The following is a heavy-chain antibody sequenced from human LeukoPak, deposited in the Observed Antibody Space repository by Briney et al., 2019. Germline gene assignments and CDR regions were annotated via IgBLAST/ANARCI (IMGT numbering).Heavy chain of an antibody. CDR2: IRYDGSNK. CDR1: GFIFSVYG. V-gene: IGHV3-30*02. CDR3: VKGEGVYYYYMDV. J-gene: IGHJ6*03. Sequence: GGSLRLSCAASGFIFSVYGMHWVRQAPGKGLEWVAFIRYDGSNKYYADSVKGRFTISRDNSKNTLYLQMNSLRAEDTAVYYGVKGEGVYYYYMDVWGKGTTVTVSS. D-gene: IGHD2-8*01.